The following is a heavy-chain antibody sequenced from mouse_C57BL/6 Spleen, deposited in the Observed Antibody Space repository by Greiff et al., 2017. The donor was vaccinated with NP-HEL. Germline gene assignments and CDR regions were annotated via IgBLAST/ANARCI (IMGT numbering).Heavy chain of an antibody. CDR1: GFTFSDYY. V-gene: IGHV5-12*01. CDR2: ISNGGGST. J-gene: IGHJ3*01. D-gene: IGHD1-1*01. Sequence: EVMLVESGGGLVQPGGSLKLSCAASGFTFSDYYMYWVRQTPEKRLEWVAYISNGGGSTYYPDTVKGRFTISRDNAKNTLYLQMSRLKSEDTAMYYCARDYGSSFAYWGQGTLVTVSA. CDR3: ARDYGSSFAY.